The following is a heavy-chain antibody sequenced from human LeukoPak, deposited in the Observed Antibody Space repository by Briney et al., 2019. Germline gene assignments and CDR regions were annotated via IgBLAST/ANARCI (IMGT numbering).Heavy chain of an antibody. J-gene: IGHJ4*02. CDR3: ARDDSYGYGY. CDR2: IYYSGST. Sequence: SETLSLTCTVSGGSISSSSYYWGWIRQPPGKGLEWIGSIYYSGSTYYNPSLKSRVTISVDTSKNQFSLKLSSVTAADTAVYYCARDDSYGYGYWGQGTLVTVSS. V-gene: IGHV4-39*07. D-gene: IGHD5-18*01. CDR1: GGSISSSSYY.